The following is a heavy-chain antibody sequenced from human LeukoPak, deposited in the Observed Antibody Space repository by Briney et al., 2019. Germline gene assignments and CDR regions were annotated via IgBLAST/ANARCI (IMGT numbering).Heavy chain of an antibody. CDR2: IGGSGTTT. CDR3: ARGRGGSGNYYFDY. D-gene: IGHD3-10*01. J-gene: IGHJ4*02. CDR1: GFSFSIFA. V-gene: IGHV3-23*01. Sequence: GGSLRLSCAASGFSFSIFAINWVRQAPGKGLEWVSGIGGSGTTTYYADSVEGRFTISRDNSKNTVFLQLSSLSAEDTALYYCARGRGGSGNYYFDYWGQGTLVIASS.